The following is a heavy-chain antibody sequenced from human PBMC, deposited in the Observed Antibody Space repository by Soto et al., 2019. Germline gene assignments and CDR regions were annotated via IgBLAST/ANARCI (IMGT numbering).Heavy chain of an antibody. CDR3: AKRTGCTNGVCYYFDY. V-gene: IGHV3-23*01. D-gene: IGHD2-8*01. J-gene: IGHJ4*02. CDR2: ISGSGGST. CDR1: GFTFSSYA. Sequence: EVQLLESGGGLVQPGGSLRLSCAASGFTFSSYAMSWVRQAPGKGLEWVSAISGSGGSTYYADSVKGRFTISRDNSKNTLYLKMNSLRAEDTAVYYCAKRTGCTNGVCYYFDYWGQGTLVTVSS.